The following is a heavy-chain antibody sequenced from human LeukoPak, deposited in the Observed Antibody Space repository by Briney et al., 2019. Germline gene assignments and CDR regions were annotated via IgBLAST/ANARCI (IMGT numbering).Heavy chain of an antibody. D-gene: IGHD3-9*01. J-gene: IGHJ5*02. CDR1: GGSISSSSYY. CDR2: IYYSGST. CDR3: ARDVSVRPLRYFDWLPDNWFDP. Sequence: SETLSLTCTVSGGSISSSSYYWGWIRQPPGKGLEWMGSIYYSGSTYYNPSLKSRVTISVDTSKNQFSLKLSSVTAADTAVYYCARDVSVRPLRYFDWLPDNWFDPWGQGTLVTVSS. V-gene: IGHV4-39*07.